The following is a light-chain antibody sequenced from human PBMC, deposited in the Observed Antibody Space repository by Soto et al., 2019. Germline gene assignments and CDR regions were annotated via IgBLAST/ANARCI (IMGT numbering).Light chain of an antibody. J-gene: IGKJ4*01. Sequence: IQLTQSPSSLSASVGDRVTITCRASQGISRSLAWYQQKPEKAPKLLIYAASTLQSGVPSRFSSSGSGTDFTLTISSLQPEDFATYYCHHLNSYPLGFGGGTKVEIK. V-gene: IGKV1-9*01. CDR2: AAS. CDR3: HHLNSYPLG. CDR1: QGISRS.